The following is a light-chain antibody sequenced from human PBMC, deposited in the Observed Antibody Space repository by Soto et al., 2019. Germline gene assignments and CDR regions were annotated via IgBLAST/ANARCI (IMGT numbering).Light chain of an antibody. Sequence: DIQMTQSTSTLSASVVDRVTITCRASQSVRSWLAWYQQKPGRAPKFLIYDASSLESGVPSRFSGSGSGTEFTLTISNLQPDDFATYYCQQYDNYPLTFGGGTKVDIK. CDR1: QSVRSW. V-gene: IGKV1-5*01. CDR2: DAS. J-gene: IGKJ4*01. CDR3: QQYDNYPLT.